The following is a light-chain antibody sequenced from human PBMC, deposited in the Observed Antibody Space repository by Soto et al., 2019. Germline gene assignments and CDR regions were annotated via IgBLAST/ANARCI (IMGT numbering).Light chain of an antibody. CDR2: GTS. CDR3: QQLSNNPYT. CDR1: QGISSY. Sequence: DIQLTQSPSFLSASVGDRVTITCRAIQGISSYLAWYQQKPGKAPKVLIYGTSTLQSGVPSRFSGSGSGTEFTLTISSLQPEDSATYHCQQLSNNPYTFGQGTRLEIK. V-gene: IGKV1-9*01. J-gene: IGKJ5*01.